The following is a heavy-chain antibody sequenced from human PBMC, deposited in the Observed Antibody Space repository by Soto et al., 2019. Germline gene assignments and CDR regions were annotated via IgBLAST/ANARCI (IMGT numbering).Heavy chain of an antibody. CDR3: ARWYYYDSSGYPGAFDI. CDR2: IWYDGSNK. V-gene: IGHV3-33*08. CDR1: GYNFNKYA. J-gene: IGHJ3*02. Sequence: GGSLGLSCVASGYNFNKYAVSWVRQAPGKGLEWVSAIWYDGSNKHYADSVKGRFTITRDNSKNTLYLQMNSLRAEDTAVYYCARWYYYDSSGYPGAFDIWGQGTMVTV. D-gene: IGHD3-22*01.